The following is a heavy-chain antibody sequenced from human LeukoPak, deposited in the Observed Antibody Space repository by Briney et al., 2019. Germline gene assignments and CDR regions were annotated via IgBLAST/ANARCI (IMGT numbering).Heavy chain of an antibody. D-gene: IGHD6-19*01. CDR1: GGSISSYY. CDR2: IYTSGST. V-gene: IGHV4-4*07. Sequence: SETLSLTCTVSGGSISSYYWSWIRQPAGKGLEWIGRIYTSGSTKYNPSLKNRVTMSVDTSKNQFSLKLSSVTAADTAVYYCARDQEWLVIDYWGQGTLVTVSS. CDR3: ARDQEWLVIDY. J-gene: IGHJ4*02.